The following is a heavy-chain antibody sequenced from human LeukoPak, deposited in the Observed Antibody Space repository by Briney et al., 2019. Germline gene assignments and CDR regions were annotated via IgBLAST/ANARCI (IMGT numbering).Heavy chain of an antibody. CDR1: GYSFTNYW. CDR3: ARLSKETGRRYFDY. Sequence: GESLKISCKGSGYSFTNYWINWVRQMPGKGLEWMGRIDPSDSYTNYSPSFQGHVTISADKSISTVYLQWSSLEASDTAMYYRARLSKETGRRYFDYWGQGTLVTVSS. CDR2: IDPSDSYT. V-gene: IGHV5-10-1*01. J-gene: IGHJ4*02. D-gene: IGHD3-9*01.